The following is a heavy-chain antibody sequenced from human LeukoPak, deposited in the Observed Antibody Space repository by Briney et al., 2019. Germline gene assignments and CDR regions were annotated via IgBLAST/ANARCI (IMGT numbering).Heavy chain of an antibody. CDR3: ARGPGGRSGYYPLEDYYYYYYMDV. Sequence: GASVKVSCKASGYPFTSYHMHWVRQAPGQGLEWMGLINPSDGSTTYAPKFQGRVTLTRDTSTSTVYMKFSSLRSEDTAVYYCARGPGGRSGYYPLEDYYYYYYMDVWGKGTTVTVSS. CDR1: GYPFTSYH. CDR2: INPSDGST. V-gene: IGHV1-46*01. J-gene: IGHJ6*03. D-gene: IGHD3-22*01.